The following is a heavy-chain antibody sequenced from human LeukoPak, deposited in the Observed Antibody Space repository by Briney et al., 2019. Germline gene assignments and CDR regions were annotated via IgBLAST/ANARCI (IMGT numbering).Heavy chain of an antibody. Sequence: PGGSLRLSCAASGFTSSDYGMHWVRQAPGKGLEWVAVISYDGSNKYYADSVKGRFTISRDNSKNTLYLQMNSLRAEDTAVYYCARDPSPRTVTTFYFDYWGQGTLVTVSS. D-gene: IGHD4-11*01. J-gene: IGHJ4*02. CDR2: ISYDGSNK. CDR3: ARDPSPRTVTTFYFDY. CDR1: GFTSSDYG. V-gene: IGHV3-30*05.